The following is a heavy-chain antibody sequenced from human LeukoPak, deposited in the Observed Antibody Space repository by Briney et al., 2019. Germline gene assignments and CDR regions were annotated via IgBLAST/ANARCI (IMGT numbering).Heavy chain of an antibody. CDR1: GFTFSSYW. CDR3: AKGWRVRGEVFDY. V-gene: IGHV3-74*01. CDR2: INSDGSST. J-gene: IGHJ4*02. D-gene: IGHD3-10*01. Sequence: PGGSLRLSCAASGFTFSSYWMHWVRQAPGKGLVWVSRINSDGSSTSYADSVKGRFTISRDNAKNTLYLQMNSLRAEDTAVYYCAKGWRVRGEVFDYWGQGTLVTVSS.